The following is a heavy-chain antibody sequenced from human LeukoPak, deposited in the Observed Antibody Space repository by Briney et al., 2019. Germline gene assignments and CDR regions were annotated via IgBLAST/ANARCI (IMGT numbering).Heavy chain of an antibody. CDR1: GFTFSSYS. CDR3: ARDLRYCSSASCSENDAFDI. V-gene: IGHV3-21*01. Sequence: GGSLRLSCAASGFTFSSYSMNWVRQAPGEGLEWVSSISSSGSFIYYADSVKGRFTISRDNARNSLFLQMNSLRAEDTAVYYCARDLRYCSSASCSENDAFDIWGQGTMVTVSS. D-gene: IGHD2-2*01. CDR2: ISSSGSFI. J-gene: IGHJ3*02.